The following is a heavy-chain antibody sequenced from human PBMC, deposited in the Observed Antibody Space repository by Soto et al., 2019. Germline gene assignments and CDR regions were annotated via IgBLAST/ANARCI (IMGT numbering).Heavy chain of an antibody. Sequence: PGGSLRLSCAASGFTFISYSMNWVRQAPGKGLEWVSSISSSSSYIYYADSVKGRFTISRDNAKNSLYLQMNSLRAEDTAVYYCARVVAVAGTDYYYYYGMDVWGQGTTVTVSS. CDR3: ARVVAVAGTDYYYYYGMDV. D-gene: IGHD6-19*01. V-gene: IGHV3-21*01. J-gene: IGHJ6*02. CDR1: GFTFISYS. CDR2: ISSSSSYI.